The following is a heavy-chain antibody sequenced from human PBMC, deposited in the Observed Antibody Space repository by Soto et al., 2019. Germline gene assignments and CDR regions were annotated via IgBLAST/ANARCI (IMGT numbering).Heavy chain of an antibody. D-gene: IGHD4-17*01. Sequence: SETLSLTCAVYGGTLSGYYWTWIRQPPGKGLEWIGEINHSGSTNYNPSLKSRVTISVDTSKNQFSLKLSSVTAADTAVYYCERGLRGDYGEEDFDIWGQGTMVNVSS. V-gene: IGHV4-34*01. CDR3: ERGLRGDYGEEDFDI. CDR2: INHSGST. CDR1: GGTLSGYY. J-gene: IGHJ3*02.